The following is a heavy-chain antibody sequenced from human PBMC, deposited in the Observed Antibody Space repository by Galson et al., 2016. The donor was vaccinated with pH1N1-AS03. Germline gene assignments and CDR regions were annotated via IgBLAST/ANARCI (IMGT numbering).Heavy chain of an antibody. V-gene: IGHV3-23*01. CDR1: GFTFTKSA. J-gene: IGHJ4*02. CDR2: VSGSGVGT. D-gene: IGHD3-22*01. CDR3: ATRKGDYDGPEE. Sequence: SLRLSCAASGFTFTKSAMSWVRQAPGKGQEWVSSVSGSGVGTFYSDSVKGRFTISRDNSKNTLYLQMNSLRADDSAVYFCATRKGDYDGPEEWGQGTLVTVPS.